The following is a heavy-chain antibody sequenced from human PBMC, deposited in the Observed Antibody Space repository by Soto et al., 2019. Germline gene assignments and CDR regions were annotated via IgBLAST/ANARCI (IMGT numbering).Heavy chain of an antibody. V-gene: IGHV3-21*02. CDR1: GFTFSRYG. D-gene: IGHD6-25*01. Sequence: EVQLVESGGGLVKPGGSLRLSCAASGFTFSRYGMNWVRQAPGKGLELVSSISGLSSYIYYADSVKGRFTVSRDNAKNSLYVQMNTLRAEDTAVYYCARDPQQRLADSYYSGMDVWGQGTTVIVSS. CDR2: ISGLSSYI. CDR3: ARDPQQRLADSYYSGMDV. J-gene: IGHJ6*02.